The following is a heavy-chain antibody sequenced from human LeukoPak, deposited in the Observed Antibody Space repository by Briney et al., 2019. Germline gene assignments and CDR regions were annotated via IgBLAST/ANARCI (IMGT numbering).Heavy chain of an antibody. J-gene: IGHJ4*02. CDR3: ARALYSTAEFDY. Sequence: GGSLRLSCAVSGFTFDDYDMSWVRQAPGKGLEWVSGINWGGGNTSYADSVKGRFTISRDNAKNSLYLQMNSLRAEDTALYYCARALYSTAEFDYWGQGTLVTVSS. CDR2: INWGGGNT. D-gene: IGHD6-13*01. V-gene: IGHV3-20*04. CDR1: GFTFDDYD.